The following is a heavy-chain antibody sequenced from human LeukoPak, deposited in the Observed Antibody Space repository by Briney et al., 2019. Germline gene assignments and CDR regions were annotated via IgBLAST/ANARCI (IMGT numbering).Heavy chain of an antibody. CDR2: ISSSSTI. CDR1: GFTFSSYS. V-gene: IGHV3-48*01. J-gene: IGHJ3*02. CDR3: VWFGEDDAFDI. D-gene: IGHD3-10*01. Sequence: GGSLRLSCAASGFTFSSYSMNWVRQAPGKGLEWVSYISSSSTIYYADSVKGRFTISRDKAKNSLYLQMNSLRAEDTAVYYCVWFGEDDAFDIWGQGTMVTVSS.